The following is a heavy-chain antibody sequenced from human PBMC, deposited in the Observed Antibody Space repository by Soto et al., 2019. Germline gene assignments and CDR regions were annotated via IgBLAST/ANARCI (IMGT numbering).Heavy chain of an antibody. CDR2: IFYTGTT. J-gene: IGHJ1*01. D-gene: IGHD5-12*01. CDR3: ATLGAITEFCVQWSQLQQ. CDR1: GGSVFSSSSL. Sequence: SETLSLTCTVAGGSVFSSSSLWVWIRQSPGKGLEGLGQIFYTGTTYYNPSLGSRITMSVDSSKSLFSLRLSSVTVADTALYYCATLGAITEFCVQWSQLQQWGRGILVTVSS. V-gene: IGHV4-39*02.